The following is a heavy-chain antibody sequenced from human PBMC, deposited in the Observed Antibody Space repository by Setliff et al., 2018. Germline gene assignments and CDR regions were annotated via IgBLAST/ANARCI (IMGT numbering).Heavy chain of an antibody. Sequence: SETLSLTCTVSGYSISSGYYWGWIRQPPGKGLEWIGSIYHSGSTYYNPSHKSRVTISVDTSKNQFSLKLSSVTAADTAVYYCARGSPYGSGSYDFDYWGQGTLVTVSS. J-gene: IGHJ4*02. V-gene: IGHV4-38-2*02. D-gene: IGHD3-10*01. CDR3: ARGSPYGSGSYDFDY. CDR1: GYSISSGYY. CDR2: IYHSGST.